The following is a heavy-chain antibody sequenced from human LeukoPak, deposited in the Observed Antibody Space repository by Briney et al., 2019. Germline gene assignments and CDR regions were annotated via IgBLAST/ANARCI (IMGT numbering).Heavy chain of an antibody. Sequence: ASVKVSCKVSGYNLSELSMHWVRQAPGKGLEWMGGFDPEDGEIIYAQRFQGRVTMTEDTSTDIASMELSGLRSEDTAVFYCATELTGAFEYWGQGTLVTVSS. CDR1: GYNLSELS. D-gene: IGHD3-9*01. CDR2: FDPEDGEI. J-gene: IGHJ4*02. V-gene: IGHV1-24*01. CDR3: ATELTGAFEY.